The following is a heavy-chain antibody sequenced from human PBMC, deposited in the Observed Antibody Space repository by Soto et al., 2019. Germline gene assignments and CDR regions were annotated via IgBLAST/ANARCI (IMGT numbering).Heavy chain of an antibody. J-gene: IGHJ4*02. D-gene: IGHD6-19*01. CDR2: ISYSGST. V-gene: IGHV4-59*08. Sequence: QVQLQESGPGLVKPSETLSLTCTVSGGSLSNYYWNWIRQPPGKGLEWIGYISYSGSTNYNPSLTSRVTISIATSTSQFSLILTSVTAAYAAVYYCASLSGSGWYTAAYWGQGTLVTVSS. CDR3: ASLSGSGWYTAAY. CDR1: GGSLSNYY.